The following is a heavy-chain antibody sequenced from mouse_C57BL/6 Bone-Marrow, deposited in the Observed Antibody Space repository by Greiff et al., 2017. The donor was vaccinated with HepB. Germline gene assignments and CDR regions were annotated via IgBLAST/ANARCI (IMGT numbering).Heavy chain of an antibody. CDR3: AIEEYYYGPAWFAY. D-gene: IGHD1-1*01. CDR1: GYTFTSYW. J-gene: IGHJ3*01. CDR2: IYPGSGST. Sequence: QVQLQQPGAELVKPGASVKMSCKASGYTFTSYWITWVKQRPGQGLEWIGDIYPGSGSTNYNEKFKSKATLTVDTSSSTAYMQLSSLTSEDSAVYYCAIEEYYYGPAWFAYWGQGTLVTVSA. V-gene: IGHV1-55*01.